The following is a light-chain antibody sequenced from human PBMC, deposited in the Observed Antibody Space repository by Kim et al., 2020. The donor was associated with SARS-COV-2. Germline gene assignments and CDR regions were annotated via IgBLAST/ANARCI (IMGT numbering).Light chain of an antibody. J-gene: IGKJ4*01. V-gene: IGKV3-11*01. CDR1: QSVSTY. Sequence: SLYPGEMATRSCRASQSVSTYLAWYQQKPGQAPRLLIDDASNRATDIPARFSGSGSGTDFTLTISSLEPEDFAVYYCQQRSDWLTLGGGTKVDIK. CDR3: QQRSDWLT. CDR2: DAS.